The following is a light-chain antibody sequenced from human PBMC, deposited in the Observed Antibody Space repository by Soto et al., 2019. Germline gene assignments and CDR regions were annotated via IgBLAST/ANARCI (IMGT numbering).Light chain of an antibody. CDR2: DAS. V-gene: IGKV3-11*01. J-gene: IGKJ4*01. CDR1: QSVSSY. Sequence: EIVLTQSPATLSLSPGERATLSCRASQSVSSYLAWYQQKPGQAPRLLIYDASNRATGIPARFSGSGSGTDFTLTINSLEPEDFALYYGQQRSNWPPGATFGGGAKVEIK. CDR3: QQRSNWPPGAT.